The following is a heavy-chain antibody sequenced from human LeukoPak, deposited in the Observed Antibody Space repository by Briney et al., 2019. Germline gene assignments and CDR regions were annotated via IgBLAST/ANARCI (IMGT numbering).Heavy chain of an antibody. CDR2: IYTSGST. CDR1: GGSISSSSYY. D-gene: IGHD3-10*01. CDR3: ARAVGSGSFQTYYYYMDV. Sequence: KSSETLSLTCSVSGGSISSSSYYWGWIRQPPGKGLEWIGRIYTSGSTNYNPSLESRVTMSVDTSKNQFSLKLSSVTAADTAVYYCARAVGSGSFQTYYYYMDVWGKGTTVTISS. V-gene: IGHV4-39*07. J-gene: IGHJ6*03.